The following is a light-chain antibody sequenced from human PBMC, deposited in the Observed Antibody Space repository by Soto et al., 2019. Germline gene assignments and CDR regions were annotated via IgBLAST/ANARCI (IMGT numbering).Light chain of an antibody. CDR1: QSVSSS. CDR2: DAS. CDR3: QQRSDWVS. Sequence: EIVLTQSPATLSLSPGEGATLSCRAGQSVSSSVAWYQQKPGQAPRLLIYDASNRATGIPVRFSGSGSGTDFTLTISSLEPDDFAVYYCQQRSDWVSFGGGTKVEL. V-gene: IGKV3-11*01. J-gene: IGKJ4*01.